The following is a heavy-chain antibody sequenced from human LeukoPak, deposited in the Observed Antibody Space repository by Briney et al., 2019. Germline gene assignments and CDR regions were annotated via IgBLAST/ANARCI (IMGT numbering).Heavy chain of an antibody. CDR1: GYTFTGYY. D-gene: IGHD2-2*01. J-gene: IGHJ5*02. Sequence: ASVTVSCTASGYTFTGYYMHWVRQAPGQGLEWMGRINPNSGGINYAQKFQGRVTMTRDTSISTAYMELSRLRSDDTAVYYCARATRHIVVVPAAIMFDPWGQGTLVTVSS. CDR2: INPNSGGI. V-gene: IGHV1-2*06. CDR3: ARATRHIVVVPAAIMFDP.